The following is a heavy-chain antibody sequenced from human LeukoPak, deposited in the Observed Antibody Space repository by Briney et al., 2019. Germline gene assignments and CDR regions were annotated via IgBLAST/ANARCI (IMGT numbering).Heavy chain of an antibody. CDR3: ASAWHLGIVVVMLDS. Sequence: GGSLRLSCAASGLTISSYWMHWVRQAPGKGLEWVALISQDGSNKYHADSVKGRFTISRDNSKNTLYLQMNSLRVEDTAVYYCASAWHLGIVVVMLDSWGQGTLVTVSS. CDR2: ISQDGSNK. V-gene: IGHV3-30*03. D-gene: IGHD3-22*01. J-gene: IGHJ4*02. CDR1: GLTISSYW.